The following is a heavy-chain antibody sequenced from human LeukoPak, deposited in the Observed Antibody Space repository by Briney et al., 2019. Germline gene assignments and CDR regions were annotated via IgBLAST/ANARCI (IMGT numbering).Heavy chain of an antibody. Sequence: GRSLRLSCAASGFTFSSYSMNWVRQAPGKGLEWVSSISSSSSYIYYADSVKGRFTISRDNAKNSLYLQMNSLRAEDTAVYYCARAYTLHYYDSSGPSWGQGTLVTVSS. CDR3: ARAYTLHYYDSSGPS. CDR2: ISSSSSYI. CDR1: GFTFSSYS. V-gene: IGHV3-21*01. D-gene: IGHD3-22*01. J-gene: IGHJ4*02.